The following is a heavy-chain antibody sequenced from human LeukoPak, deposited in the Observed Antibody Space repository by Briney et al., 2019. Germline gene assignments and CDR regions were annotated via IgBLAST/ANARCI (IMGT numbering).Heavy chain of an antibody. V-gene: IGHV4-34*01. Sequence: PSETLSLTCAVYGGSFSGYYWSWIRQPPGKGLEWIGEINHSGSTNYNPSLKSRVTISVDTSKNQLSLKLTSVTAADTAVYYCARDGNWYFDLWGRGTLVTVSS. D-gene: IGHD1-26*01. J-gene: IGHJ2*01. CDR2: INHSGST. CDR1: GGSFSGYY. CDR3: ARDGNWYFDL.